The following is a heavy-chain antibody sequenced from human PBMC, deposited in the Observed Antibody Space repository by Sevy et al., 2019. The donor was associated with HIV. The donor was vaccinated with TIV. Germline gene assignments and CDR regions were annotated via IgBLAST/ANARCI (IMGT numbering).Heavy chain of an antibody. Sequence: GGSLRLSCAASGFSFSTYAMSWVRQAPGKGLEWVSAISGSGTTTYYAASVQGRVTISRDNSKNTLYLQMNSLRAEDTAVYYCAKSDYNFWSVQAGGYDFDLWGQRALVTVSS. CDR2: ISGSGTTT. CDR1: GFSFSTYA. CDR3: AKSDYNFWSVQAGGYDFDL. J-gene: IGHJ4*02. D-gene: IGHD3-3*01. V-gene: IGHV3-23*01.